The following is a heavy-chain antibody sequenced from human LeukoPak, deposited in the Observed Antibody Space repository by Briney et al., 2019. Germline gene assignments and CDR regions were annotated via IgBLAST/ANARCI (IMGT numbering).Heavy chain of an antibody. CDR2: IFYSGTT. Sequence: SETLSLTCTVSDGSITTTSHYWGWIRQPPGKGLEWIGSIFYSGTTYYNPSLKTRVTMSLDTSKNQFSLRLSSVTAADTAVYYCARRLSNLAARQNWFDPWGQGTLVTVSS. V-gene: IGHV4-39*01. CDR1: DGSITTTSHY. CDR3: ARRLSNLAARQNWFDP. J-gene: IGHJ5*02. D-gene: IGHD6-6*01.